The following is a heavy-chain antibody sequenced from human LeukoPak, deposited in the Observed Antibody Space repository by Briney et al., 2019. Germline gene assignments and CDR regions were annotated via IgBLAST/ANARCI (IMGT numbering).Heavy chain of an antibody. CDR1: GASVSSYY. CDR2: IYTSGNT. Sequence: LETLSLTCTVSGASVSSYYWGWIRQPAGKGLEWTGRIYTSGNTNYNPSLKSRVTISRDTSKNQFSLRVTSVTAADTAVYYCARDYGGNYHFDYWGQGTLVTVSS. D-gene: IGHD4-23*01. J-gene: IGHJ4*02. CDR3: ARDYGGNYHFDY. V-gene: IGHV4-4*07.